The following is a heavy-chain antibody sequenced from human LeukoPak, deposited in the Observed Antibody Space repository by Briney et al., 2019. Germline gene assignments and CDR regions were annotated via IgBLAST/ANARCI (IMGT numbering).Heavy chain of an antibody. J-gene: IGHJ4*02. CDR2: IYYSGST. Sequence: SETLSLTCTVSGGSISSSSYYWGWIRQPPGKGLEWIGSIYYSGSTYYNPSLKSRVTISVDTSKNQFSLKLSSVTAADTAVYYCAREKGFGELFFDYWGQGTLVTVSS. D-gene: IGHD3-10*01. CDR1: GGSISSSSYY. CDR3: AREKGFGELFFDY. V-gene: IGHV4-39*07.